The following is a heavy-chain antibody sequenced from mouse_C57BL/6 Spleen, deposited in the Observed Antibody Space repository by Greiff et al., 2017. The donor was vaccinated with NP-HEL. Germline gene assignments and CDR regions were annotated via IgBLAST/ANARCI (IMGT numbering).Heavy chain of an antibody. D-gene: IGHD1-1*01. CDR3: AKTSLITTVEPYAMDY. V-gene: IGHV2-5*01. Sequence: QVQLQESGPGLVQPSQSLSITCTVSGFSLTSYGVHWVRQSPGKGLEWLGVIWRGGSTDYNAAFMSRLSITKDNSKSQVFFKMNSLQADDTAIYYCAKTSLITTVEPYAMDYWGQGTSVTVSS. CDR2: IWRGGST. J-gene: IGHJ4*01. CDR1: GFSLTSYG.